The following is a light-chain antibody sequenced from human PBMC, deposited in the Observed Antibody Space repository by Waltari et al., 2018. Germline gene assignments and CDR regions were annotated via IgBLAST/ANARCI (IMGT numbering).Light chain of an antibody. Sequence: QSVLTQPPSVSGAPGQRVTISCTGSSSNIGAGYDVHWYQQLPGTAPKLLIYGNSNRPSGCPDRFSGSKSGTSASLAITGLQAEDEADYYCQSYDSSLYVFGTGTKVTVL. J-gene: IGLJ1*01. CDR3: QSYDSSLYV. CDR2: GNS. CDR1: SSNIGAGYD. V-gene: IGLV1-40*01.